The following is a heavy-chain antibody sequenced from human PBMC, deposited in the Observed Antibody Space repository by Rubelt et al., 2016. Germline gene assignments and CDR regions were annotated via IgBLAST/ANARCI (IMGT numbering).Heavy chain of an antibody. J-gene: IGHJ5*02. CDR2: IYYSGST. V-gene: IGHV4-59*01. CDR1: GGSISSYY. CDR3: ATGEQWLNSPQQVLFDP. Sequence: SLTCTVSGGSISSYYWSWIRQPPGKGLEWIGYIYYSGSTNYNPSLKSRVTISVDTSKNQFSLKLSSVTAADTAVYYCATGEQWLNSPQQVLFDPWGHGTLVTVSS. D-gene: IGHD6-19*01.